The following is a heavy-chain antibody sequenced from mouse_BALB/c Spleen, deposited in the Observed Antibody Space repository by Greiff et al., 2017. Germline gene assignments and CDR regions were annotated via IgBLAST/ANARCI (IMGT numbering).Heavy chain of an antibody. CDR3: ARTDSAWFAY. Sequence: VQVVESGPGLVAPSQSLSITCTVSGFSLTSYGVHWVRQPPGKGLEWQGVIWAGGSTNYNSALMSRLSISKDNSKSQVFLKMNSLQTDDRAMYYCARTDSAWFAYWGQGTLVTVSA. V-gene: IGHV2-9*02. D-gene: IGHD2-4*01. J-gene: IGHJ3*01. CDR2: IWAGGST. CDR1: GFSLTSYG.